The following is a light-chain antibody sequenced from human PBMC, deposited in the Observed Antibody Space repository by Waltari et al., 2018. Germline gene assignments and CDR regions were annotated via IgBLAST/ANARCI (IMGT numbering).Light chain of an antibody. CDR3: EQGYVTPRT. V-gene: IGKV1-39*01. CDR2: GAS. Sequence: DIQMTQSPSSPSASVGDRGPITFRASQSVNNYLHWYQQKAGKAPKPLIYGASSLHSGVPSRFSGGGSGTDFTLTISGLQAEDFATYYCEQGYVTPRTFGQGTKLEI. CDR1: QSVNNY. J-gene: IGKJ2*01.